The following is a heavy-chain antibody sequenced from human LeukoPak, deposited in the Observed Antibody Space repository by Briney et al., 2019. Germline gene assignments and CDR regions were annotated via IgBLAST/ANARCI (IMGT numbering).Heavy chain of an antibody. CDR1: GGSISSSSYY. CDR2: IYDSGST. D-gene: IGHD3-10*01. J-gene: IGHJ6*03. V-gene: IGHV4-39*07. CDR3: ARGVGDYCGSGSPYYYYYYMDV. Sequence: SETLSLTCTVSGGSISSSSYYWGWIRQPPGKGLEWIGSIYDSGSTYYNPSLKSRVTISVDTSKNQFSLKLSSVTAADTAVYYCARGVGDYCGSGSPYYYYYYMDVWGKGTTVTISS.